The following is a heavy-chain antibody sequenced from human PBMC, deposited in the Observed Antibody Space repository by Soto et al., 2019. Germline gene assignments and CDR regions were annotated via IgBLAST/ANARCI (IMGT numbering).Heavy chain of an antibody. V-gene: IGHV4-31*03. CDR3: ASNTLIYSSGWYGYFQH. CDR1: GGSISSGGYY. D-gene: IGHD6-19*01. CDR2: IYYSGST. Sequence: SETLSLTCTVSGGSISSGGYYWSWIRQHPGKGLEWIGYIYYSGSTYYNPSLKSRVTISVDTSKNQFSLKLSSVTAADTAVYYCASNTLIYSSGWYGYFQHWGQGTLVTVSS. J-gene: IGHJ1*01.